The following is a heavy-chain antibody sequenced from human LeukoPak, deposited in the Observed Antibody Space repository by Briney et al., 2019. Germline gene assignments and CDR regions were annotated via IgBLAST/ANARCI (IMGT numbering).Heavy chain of an antibody. CDR3: AKSGTMGTIYYYGMDV. Sequence: PGGSLRLSCAASGFTFSSYAMSWVRQAPGKGLEWVSAISGSGGSTYYADSVKGRFTISRDNSKNTLYLQMNSLRAEDTAVYYCAKSGTMGTIYYYGMDVWGQGTTVTVSS. CDR2: ISGSGGST. J-gene: IGHJ6*02. D-gene: IGHD1-1*01. CDR1: GFTFSSYA. V-gene: IGHV3-23*01.